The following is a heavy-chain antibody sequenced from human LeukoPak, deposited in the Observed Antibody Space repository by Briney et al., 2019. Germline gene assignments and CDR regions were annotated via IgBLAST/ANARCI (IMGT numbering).Heavy chain of an antibody. CDR1: GFTFSGYW. Sequence: GSLRLSGAASGFTFSGYWMHWVRQAPGKGLVWVSRIYNDGSTTTYADSVKGRFTISRDNAKNTLYLQMSSLRAEDTAVYYCARDYYGQCDYWGQGTLVTVSS. D-gene: IGHD3-10*01. CDR2: IYNDGSTT. CDR3: ARDYYGQCDY. J-gene: IGHJ4*02. V-gene: IGHV3-74*01.